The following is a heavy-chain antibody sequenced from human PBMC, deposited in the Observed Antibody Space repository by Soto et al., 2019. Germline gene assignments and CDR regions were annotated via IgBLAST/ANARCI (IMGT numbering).Heavy chain of an antibody. D-gene: IGHD3-16*01. V-gene: IGHV3-48*02. CDR3: ARDLTWAFDS. CDR1: GFTFSTFS. CDR2: IGGSGGSI. J-gene: IGHJ4*02. Sequence: GGSLRLSCAASGFTFSTFSMNWVRQAPGKGLEWLSYIGGSGGSISYADSVKGRFTISRDNGKNTLYLQMSSLRDEDTAVYYCARDLTWAFDSWGQGALVTVSS.